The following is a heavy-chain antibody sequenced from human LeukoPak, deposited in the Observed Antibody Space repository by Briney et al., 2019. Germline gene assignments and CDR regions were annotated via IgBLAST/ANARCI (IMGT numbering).Heavy chain of an antibody. CDR3: AREDPQTTVPEGLDV. V-gene: IGHV4-59*01. CDR1: GGSISRYY. D-gene: IGHD4-17*01. Sequence: SETLSLTCTVSGGSISRYYWSWIRQPPGKGLEWIGYIYFSGATNYNPSLKSRVTISGDTSKNQFSLKLSSVTAADTAVYYCAREDPQTTVPEGLDVWGQGTTVIVSS. J-gene: IGHJ6*02. CDR2: IYFSGAT.